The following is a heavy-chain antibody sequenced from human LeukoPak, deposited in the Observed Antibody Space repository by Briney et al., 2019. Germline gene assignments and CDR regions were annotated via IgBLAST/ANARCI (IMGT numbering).Heavy chain of an antibody. Sequence: SETLSLTCTVSGGSISSSSYYWGWIRQPPGKGLEWIGSIYYSGSTYYNPSLKSRVTISVDTSKNQFSLKLSSVTAADTAVYYCARQRTWMQLWLDAFDIWGQGTMVTVSS. CDR3: ARQRTWMQLWLDAFDI. V-gene: IGHV4-39*01. J-gene: IGHJ3*02. CDR1: GGSISSSSYY. D-gene: IGHD5-18*01. CDR2: IYYSGST.